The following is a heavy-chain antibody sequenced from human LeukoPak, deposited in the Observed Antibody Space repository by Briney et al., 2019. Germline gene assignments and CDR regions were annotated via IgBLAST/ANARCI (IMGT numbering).Heavy chain of an antibody. CDR1: GFTFSSYS. CDR2: ISSSSSYI. V-gene: IGHV3-21*01. Sequence: PGGSLRLSCAASGFTFSSYSMKWVRQAPGKGLEWVSSISSSSSYIYYADSVKGRFTISRDNAKNSLYLQMNSLRAEDTAVYYCAGEGHYGDPKCFDYWGQGTLVTVSS. D-gene: IGHD4-17*01. J-gene: IGHJ4*02. CDR3: AGEGHYGDPKCFDY.